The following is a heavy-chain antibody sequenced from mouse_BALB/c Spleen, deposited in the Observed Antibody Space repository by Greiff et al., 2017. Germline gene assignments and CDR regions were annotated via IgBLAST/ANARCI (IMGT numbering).Heavy chain of an antibody. J-gene: IGHJ3*01. V-gene: IGHV3-1*02. CDR3: ARGNAWFAY. CDR2: IHYSGST. CDR1: GYSITSGYS. Sequence: EVHLVESGPDLVKPSQSLSLTCTVTGYSITSGYSWHWSRQFPGNKLEWMGYIHYSGSTNYNPSLKSRISITLDTSKNQFFLQLNSVTTEDTATYYCARGNAWFAYWGQGTLVTVSA.